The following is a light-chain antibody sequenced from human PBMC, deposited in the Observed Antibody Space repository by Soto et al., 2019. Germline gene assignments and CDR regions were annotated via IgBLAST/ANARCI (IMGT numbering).Light chain of an antibody. V-gene: IGKV1-39*01. CDR3: QQSYSSPQMYT. J-gene: IGKJ2*01. Sequence: DIQMTQSPSSLSASVGDRVTITCRASQTISSSLNLYQQKPGKAPDLLIYAASNLQSGVPSRFSGRGSGSDFTLTISSLQPEDFATYYCQQSYSSPQMYTFGQGTRLQIK. CDR2: AAS. CDR1: QTISSS.